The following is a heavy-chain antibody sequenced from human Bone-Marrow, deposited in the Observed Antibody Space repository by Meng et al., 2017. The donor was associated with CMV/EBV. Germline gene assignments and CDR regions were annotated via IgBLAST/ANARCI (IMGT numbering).Heavy chain of an antibody. Sequence: SEPLSLTCAVYGESFSGYYWTWIRQSPGKGLEWIGEMNHRRSANYNPSLKSRATISVDKSKSQFSLKLNSLTAADTAVYYCARGRGRLDYWGQGMLVTVSS. CDR2: MNHRRSA. D-gene: IGHD3-10*01. CDR3: ARGRGRLDY. V-gene: IGHV4-34*01. CDR1: GESFSGYY. J-gene: IGHJ4*02.